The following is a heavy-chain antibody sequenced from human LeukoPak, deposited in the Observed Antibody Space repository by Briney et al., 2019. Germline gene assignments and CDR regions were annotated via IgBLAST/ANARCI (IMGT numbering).Heavy chain of an antibody. V-gene: IGHV3-23*01. CDR1: GFTFSSYA. CDR2: ISGSGGST. CDR3: AKDLNYDFWSGLDAFHI. D-gene: IGHD3-3*01. Sequence: GGSLRLSCAASGFTFSSYAMSWVRQAPGKGLEWVAAISGSGGSTFYADSVKGRFTISRDNSKNTLYLQMNSLRAEDTAVYYCAKDLNYDFWSGLDAFHIWGQGTMVTVSS. J-gene: IGHJ3*02.